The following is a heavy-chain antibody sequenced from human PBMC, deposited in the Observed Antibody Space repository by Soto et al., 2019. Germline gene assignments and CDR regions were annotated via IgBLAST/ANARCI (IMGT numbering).Heavy chain of an antibody. V-gene: IGHV4-31*03. CDR1: GVSISRGGYY. CDR3: ARAPPYYYYYGMDV. Sequence: LSLTCTVSGVSISRGGYYWSWIRQHPGKGLEWIGYIYYSGSTYYNPSLKSRVTISVDTSKNQFSLKLSSVTAADTAVYYCARAPPYYYYYGMDVWGQGTTVTVSS. J-gene: IGHJ6*02. CDR2: IYYSGST.